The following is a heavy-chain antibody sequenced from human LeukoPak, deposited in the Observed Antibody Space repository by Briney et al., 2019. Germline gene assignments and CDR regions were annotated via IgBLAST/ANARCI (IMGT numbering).Heavy chain of an antibody. D-gene: IGHD6-13*01. CDR1: GGSISSGGYY. V-gene: IGHV4-31*03. J-gene: IGHJ5*02. CDR2: IYYSGST. Sequence: SQTLSLTCTVSGGSISSGGYYWSWIRQHPGKGLEWIGYIYYSGSTYYNPSLKSRVTISVDTSKNQFSLNLNSVTAADTAVYYCARDRIAGRWFDPWGQGTLVTVSS. CDR3: ARDRIAGRWFDP.